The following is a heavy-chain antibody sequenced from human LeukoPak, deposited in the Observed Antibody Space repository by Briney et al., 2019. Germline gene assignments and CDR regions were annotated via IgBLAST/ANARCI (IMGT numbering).Heavy chain of an antibody. J-gene: IGHJ4*02. D-gene: IGHD3-22*01. CDR3: AKGDITMIPD. Sequence: GGSLRLSCAASGFTVSNSFMSWVRQAPGKGLEWVSVIYSGGSTYYADSVKGRFTISRDNSKNTLYLQMNSLRAEDTAVYYCAKGDITMIPDWGQGTLVTVSS. CDR1: GFTVSNSF. V-gene: IGHV3-53*01. CDR2: IYSGGST.